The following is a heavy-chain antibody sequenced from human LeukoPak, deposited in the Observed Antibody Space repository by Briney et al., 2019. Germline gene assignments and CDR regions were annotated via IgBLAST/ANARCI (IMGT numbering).Heavy chain of an antibody. CDR1: GFAFTKYA. CDR2: ITGRADST. D-gene: IGHD6-13*01. J-gene: IGHJ4*02. Sequence: GGSLRLSCEASGFAFTKYAMAWVRQAPGQGLEWVSTITGRADSTYYADSVKGRFPVSRDNSQNTLFLQMNSLRIEDTAVYYCARVVDGGSSWYSPMEYWGQGTRVTVSS. V-gene: IGHV3-23*01. CDR3: ARVVDGGSSWYSPMEY.